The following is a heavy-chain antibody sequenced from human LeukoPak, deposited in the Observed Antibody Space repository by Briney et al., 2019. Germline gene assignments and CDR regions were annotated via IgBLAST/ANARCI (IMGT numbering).Heavy chain of an antibody. CDR3: AKDASIAPRLIDY. J-gene: IGHJ4*02. CDR1: GFTFSSYA. CDR2: ISGSGGNT. Sequence: PGGSLRLSCAASGFTFSSYAMSWVRQAPGKGLEWVSAISGSGGNTYYADSVKGRFTISRDNFKNTLSLQMNSLRAEDTAVYYCAKDASIAPRLIDYWGQGTLVTVSS. D-gene: IGHD6-6*01. V-gene: IGHV3-23*01.